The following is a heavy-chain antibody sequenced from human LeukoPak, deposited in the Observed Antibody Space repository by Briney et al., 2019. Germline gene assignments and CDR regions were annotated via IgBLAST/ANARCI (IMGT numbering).Heavy chain of an antibody. CDR3: ARDERLLSFLK. J-gene: IGHJ4*02. Sequence: PGGSLRLSCAASGFTFSSYSMNWVRQAPGKGLEWVSSISRSSSDMYYADSVKGRFTISRDNSKNTLYLQMNSLRAEDTAIYYCARDERLLSFLKWGQGTLVTVSS. CDR1: GFTFSSYS. CDR2: ISRSSSDM. D-gene: IGHD3-3*01. V-gene: IGHV3-21*04.